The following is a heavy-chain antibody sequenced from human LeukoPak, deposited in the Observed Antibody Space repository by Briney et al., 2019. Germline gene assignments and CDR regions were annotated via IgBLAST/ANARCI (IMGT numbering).Heavy chain of an antibody. J-gene: IGHJ4*02. Sequence: GGSLRLSCAASGFTFSSYWMHWVRQAPGKGLVWVSRINTDGSGTNYADSVKGRFTISRDNALNSLYLQMNSLRAEDTAIYYCARSIPYGTTWYGRSDYWGQGTLVTVSS. CDR1: GFTFSSYW. CDR3: ARSIPYGTTWYGRSDY. V-gene: IGHV3-74*01. CDR2: INTDGSGT. D-gene: IGHD6-13*01.